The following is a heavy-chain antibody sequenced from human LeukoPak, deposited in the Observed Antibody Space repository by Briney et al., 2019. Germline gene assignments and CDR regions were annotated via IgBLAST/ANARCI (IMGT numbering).Heavy chain of an antibody. CDR2: IYYSGST. Sequence: TSETLSLTCTVSGGSISSYYCSWIRQPPGKGLEWIGYIYYSGSTNYNPSLKSRVTISVDTSKNQFSLKLSSVTAADTAVYYCARDTGRATTSSSDYWGQGTLVTVSS. CDR1: GGSISSYY. CDR3: ARDTGRATTSSSDY. D-gene: IGHD6-6*01. V-gene: IGHV4-59*13. J-gene: IGHJ4*02.